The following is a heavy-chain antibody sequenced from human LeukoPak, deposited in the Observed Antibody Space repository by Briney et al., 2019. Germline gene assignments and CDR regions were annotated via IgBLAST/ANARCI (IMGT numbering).Heavy chain of an antibody. J-gene: IGHJ6*02. V-gene: IGHV3-23*01. CDR1: GFTFSSYA. CDR3: AKEAGDGYNFVFKYYYGMDV. D-gene: IGHD5-24*01. Sequence: GRSLRLSCAASGFTFSSYAMSWVRQAPGKGLEWVSAISGSGGSTYYADSVKGRFTISRDNSKNTLYLQMNSLRAEDTAVYYCAKEAGDGYNFVFKYYYGMDVWGQGTTVTVSS. CDR2: ISGSGGST.